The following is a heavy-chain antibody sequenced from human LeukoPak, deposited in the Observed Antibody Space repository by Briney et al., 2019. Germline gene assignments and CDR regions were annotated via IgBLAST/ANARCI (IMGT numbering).Heavy chain of an antibody. J-gene: IGHJ6*03. D-gene: IGHD4-17*01. CDR2: IYYSGST. Sequence: SETLSLTCTVSGGSISSSSYYWGWIRQPPGKGLEWIGSIYYSGSTYYNPSLKSRVTISVDTSKNQFSLKLSSVTAADTAVYYCARHTVTTNYYYYYMDVWGKGTTVTVSS. V-gene: IGHV4-39*01. CDR1: GGSISSSSYY. CDR3: ARHTVTTNYYYYYMDV.